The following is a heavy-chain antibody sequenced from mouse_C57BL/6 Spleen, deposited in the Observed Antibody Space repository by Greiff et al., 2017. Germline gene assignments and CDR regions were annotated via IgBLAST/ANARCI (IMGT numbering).Heavy chain of an antibody. CDR3: ARQGYYSPYYAMDY. CDR2: IHPNSGST. D-gene: IGHD1-1*01. V-gene: IGHV1-64*01. CDR1: GYTFTSYW. Sequence: VQLQQPGAELVKPGASVKLSCKASGYTFTSYWMHWVKQRPGQGLEWIGMIHPNSGSTNYNEKFKSKATLTVDKSSSTAYMQLSILTSADSAIYYCARQGYYSPYYAMDYWGQGTSGTVSS. J-gene: IGHJ4*01.